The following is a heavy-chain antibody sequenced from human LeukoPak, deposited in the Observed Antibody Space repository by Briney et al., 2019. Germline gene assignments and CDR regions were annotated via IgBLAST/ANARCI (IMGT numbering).Heavy chain of an antibody. J-gene: IGHJ4*02. CDR2: ISGTGTTI. Sequence: PGGSLRLSCAASGLTFSYYYMTWIRQAPGKGLEWGSSISGTGTTIYSADSVRGRFTVSRDNARNSLFLHMNSLRAEDTAVYYCAVQITMIVVVPYFDYWGQGTLVTVSS. CDR3: AVQITMIVVVPYFDY. CDR1: GLTFSYYY. V-gene: IGHV3-11*04. D-gene: IGHD3-22*01.